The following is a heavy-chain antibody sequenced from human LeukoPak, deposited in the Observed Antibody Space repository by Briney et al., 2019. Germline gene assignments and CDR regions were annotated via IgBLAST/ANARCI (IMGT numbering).Heavy chain of an antibody. CDR3: ARRRLQTHWPGFDP. J-gene: IGHJ5*02. D-gene: IGHD5-24*01. CDR1: GGSISSYY. Sequence: PSQTLSLTCTVSGGSISSYYWSWIRQPAGEGLEWIGRISTSGSTNYNPSLKSRVTISVDTSTNQFSLKLNSVTAADTAVYYCARRRLQTHWPGFDPWGQGTLVTVSS. V-gene: IGHV4-4*07. CDR2: ISTSGST.